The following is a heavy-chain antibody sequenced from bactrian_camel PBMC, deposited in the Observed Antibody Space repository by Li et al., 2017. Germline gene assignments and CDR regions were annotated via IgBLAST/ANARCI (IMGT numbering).Heavy chain of an antibody. CDR2: IYSTGGIN. Sequence: HVQLVESGGGSVQAEGSLRLSCRLSGDTESHWIMGWFRQAPGKEREGVAAIYSTGGINHYADSVKGRFTLSQDNAENTLYLQMNNLKPEDTATYYCAAGDEENYY. CDR1: GDTESHWI. D-gene: IGHD2*01. V-gene: IGHV3-3*01.